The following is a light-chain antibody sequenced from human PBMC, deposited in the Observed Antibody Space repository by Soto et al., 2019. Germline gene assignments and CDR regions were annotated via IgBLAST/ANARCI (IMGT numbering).Light chain of an antibody. CDR3: QQYGTSPRT. J-gene: IGKJ1*01. CDR2: GAS. V-gene: IGKV3-20*01. CDR1: QSVSSNY. Sequence: EIVLTQSPGTLSLSPGERATLSCRASQSVSSNYLAWYQQKPGQAPRLLTFGASSRATAIPDRFSGSVSGTDFTLTISRLDPEDFAVYFCQQYGTSPRTFGQGTKVDIK.